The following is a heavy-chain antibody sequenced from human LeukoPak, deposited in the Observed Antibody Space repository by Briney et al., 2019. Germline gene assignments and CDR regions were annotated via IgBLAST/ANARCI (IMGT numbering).Heavy chain of an antibody. J-gene: IGHJ4*02. CDR3: ARVGEQWLVFSDFDY. CDR2: ISYDGSNK. CDR1: GFTFTNYG. V-gene: IGHV3-30*19. D-gene: IGHD6-19*01. Sequence: PGGSLRLSCAASGFTFTNYGMHWVRQAPGKGLEWVAVISYDGSNKYYADSVKGRFTISRDNSKNTLYLQMNSLRAEDTAVYYCARVGEQWLVFSDFDYWGQGTLVTVSS.